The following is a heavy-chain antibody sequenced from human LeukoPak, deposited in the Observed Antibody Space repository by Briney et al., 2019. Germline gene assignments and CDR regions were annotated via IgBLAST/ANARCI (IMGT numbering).Heavy chain of an antibody. CDR1: GITFSSYA. D-gene: IGHD6-13*01. J-gene: IGHJ3*01. CDR2: ISGISGSA. V-gene: IGHV3-23*01. CDR3: ARDQYSSTWYRGAFDV. Sequence: GGSLRLSCAASGITFSSYAMSWVRQAPGKGLEWVSSISGISGSAYYADSVKGRFTISRDNAKNTLYLQMNSLRAEDTAVYYCARDQYSSTWYRGAFDVWGQGTMVSVSS.